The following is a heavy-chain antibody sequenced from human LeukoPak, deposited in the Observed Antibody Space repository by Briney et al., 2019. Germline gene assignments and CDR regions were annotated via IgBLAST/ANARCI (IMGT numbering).Heavy chain of an antibody. CDR3: ARRRDYYEVGGKKTSDFDY. D-gene: IGHD3-22*01. V-gene: IGHV4-39*01. Sequence: PGGSLRLSCAASGFTFSRFRMSWVRQPPGKGLEWIGSIYYSGSTHYNPSLKSRVTISVDTSKNQFSLKLSSVTAADTAVYYCARRRDYYEVGGKKTSDFDYWGQGTLVTVSS. J-gene: IGHJ4*02. CDR1: GFTFSRFR. CDR2: IYYSGST.